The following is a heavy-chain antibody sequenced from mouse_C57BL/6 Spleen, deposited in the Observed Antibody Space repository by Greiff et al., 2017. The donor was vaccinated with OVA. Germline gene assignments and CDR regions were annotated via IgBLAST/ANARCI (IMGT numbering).Heavy chain of an antibody. V-gene: IGHV1-69*01. CDR1: GYTFTSYW. CDR3: ARKRNYYGSSYSHWYFDV. Sequence: QVQLQQPGAELVMPGASVKLSCKASGYTFTSYWMYWVKQRPGQGLEWIGEIDPSDSCTNSNQKFKGKFTLTVDNSSSTAYMQLSSLTSEDSAGYYCARKRNYYGSSYSHWYFDVWGTGTTVTVSS. J-gene: IGHJ1*03. CDR2: IDPSDSCT. D-gene: IGHD1-1*01.